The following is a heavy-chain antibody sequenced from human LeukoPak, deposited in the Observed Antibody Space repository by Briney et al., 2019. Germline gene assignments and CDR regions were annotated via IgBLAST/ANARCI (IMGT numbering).Heavy chain of an antibody. V-gene: IGHV6-1*01. D-gene: IGHD2-15*01. CDR2: TYQRSKWYN. CDR3: AGEDCSGGSCYGGFDC. CDR1: GDSVSSNSAA. J-gene: IGHJ4*02. Sequence: SQTLSLTCAISGDSVSSNSAAWNWIRQSPSRGLEWLGRTYQRSKWYNDYALSVKSRITINPDTSKNQFSLQLNSVTPEDTAVYYCAGEDCSGGSCYGGFDCWGQGTLVTVSS.